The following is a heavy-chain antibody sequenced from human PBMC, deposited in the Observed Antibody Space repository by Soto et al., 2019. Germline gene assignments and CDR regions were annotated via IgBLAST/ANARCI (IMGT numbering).Heavy chain of an antibody. CDR3: ARVTGTTALFDY. CDR1: VYTFTSYY. CDR2: INPSGGST. D-gene: IGHD1-20*01. V-gene: IGHV1-46*01. J-gene: IGHJ4*02. Sequence: XSVKVSCKASVYTFTSYYMHWVRQAPGQGLEWMGIINPSGGSTSYAQKFQGRVTMTRDTSTSTVYMELSSLRSEDTAVYYCARVTGTTALFDYWGQGTLVTVSS.